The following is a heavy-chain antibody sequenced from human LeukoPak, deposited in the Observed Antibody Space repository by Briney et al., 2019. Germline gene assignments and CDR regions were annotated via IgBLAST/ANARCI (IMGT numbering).Heavy chain of an antibody. D-gene: IGHD3-3*01. CDR2: INWNGGST. V-gene: IGHV3-20*04. CDR1: GFTFDDYG. CDR3: VQYDTSIFGVVRASFDF. J-gene: IGHJ4*01. Sequence: GGSLRLSCAASGFTFDDYGMSWVRQAPGKGLEWVSGINWNGGSTGYADSVKGRFTISRDNAKNSLYLQMNSLRAEDSRVYYCVQYDTSIFGVVRASFDFWRDGTLVTVFS.